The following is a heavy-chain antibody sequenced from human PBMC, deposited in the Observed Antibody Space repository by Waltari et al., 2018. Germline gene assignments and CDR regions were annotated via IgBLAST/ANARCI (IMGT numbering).Heavy chain of an antibody. CDR1: GYTFTNYC. V-gene: IGHV5-51*01. CDR2: IYPIDADT. Sequence: EVQLVQSGAGVKKPGESLKISCQGSGYTFTNYCIGRVRQMPGKGLEWMGIIYPIDADTIYSPSFQGQVSISVDKSISTAYLQWSSLRASDTAMYYCARLVGGSGGTVVNWFDPWGQGTLVTVSS. J-gene: IGHJ5*02. CDR3: ARLVGGSGGTVVNWFDP. D-gene: IGHD3-10*01.